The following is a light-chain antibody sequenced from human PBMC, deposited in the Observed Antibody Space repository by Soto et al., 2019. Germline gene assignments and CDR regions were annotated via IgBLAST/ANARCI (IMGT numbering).Light chain of an antibody. Sequence: EIVMTQSPATLSVSPGEGATLSCRASQSVGRNLAWYQQKPGQAPRLLIYGASTRATGIPARFSGSGSGTEFTLTISSLQYEDFAVYYCQQYDNWPLLTFGQGTKVEFK. J-gene: IGKJ1*01. V-gene: IGKV3-15*01. CDR3: QQYDNWPLLT. CDR1: QSVGRN. CDR2: GAS.